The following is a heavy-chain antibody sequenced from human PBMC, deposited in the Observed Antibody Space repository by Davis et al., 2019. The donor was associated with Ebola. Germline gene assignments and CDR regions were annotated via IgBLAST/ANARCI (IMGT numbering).Heavy chain of an antibody. CDR1: GYTFTGYY. V-gene: IGHV1-2*04. D-gene: IGHD6-13*01. CDR3: ARDHGGIAAAQGYYYYMDV. CDR2: INPNSGGT. Sequence: ASVKVSCKASGYTFTGYYIHWVRQAPGQGLEWMGWINPNSGGTTYVQKFQGWVTMTRDTSISTAYMELSRLRSDDTAVYYCARDHGGIAAAQGYYYYMDVWGKGTTVTVSS. J-gene: IGHJ6*03.